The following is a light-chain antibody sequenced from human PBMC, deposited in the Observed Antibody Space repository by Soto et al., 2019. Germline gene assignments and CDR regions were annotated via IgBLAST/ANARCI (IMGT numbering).Light chain of an antibody. V-gene: IGKV3-11*01. CDR3: QQRSNWPAVT. CDR2: DAS. J-gene: IGKJ3*01. Sequence: EIVLTQSPATLSLSPGERATLSCRASQSVSSYLAWYQQKPGQAPRLLIYDASNRATGIPARFSVSGSGTDFTLTISSLEPEDFAVYYCQQRSNWPAVTFGPGTKVDIK. CDR1: QSVSSY.